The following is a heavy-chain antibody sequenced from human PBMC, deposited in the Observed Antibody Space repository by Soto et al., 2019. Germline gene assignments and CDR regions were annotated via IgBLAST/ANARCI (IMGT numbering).Heavy chain of an antibody. V-gene: IGHV1-18*01. D-gene: IGHD5-18*01. CDR3: ASDVDTAMVMLY. Sequence: ASVKVSCTASGYTFTSYAMHWVRQAPGQGLEWMGWISAYNGNTNYAQKLQGRVTMTTDTSTSTAYMELRSLRSDDTAVYYCASDVDTAMVMLYWGQGTLVTVS. J-gene: IGHJ4*02. CDR1: GYTFTSYA. CDR2: ISAYNGNT.